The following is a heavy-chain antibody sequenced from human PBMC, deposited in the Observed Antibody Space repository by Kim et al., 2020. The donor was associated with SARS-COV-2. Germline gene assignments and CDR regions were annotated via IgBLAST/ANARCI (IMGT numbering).Heavy chain of an antibody. Sequence: GGSLRLSCAASGFTFINYAMSWVRQAPGKGLEWVSSISANDASTYHADSVKGRFSVSRDNSKSTLHLQMTGLRADDTAVYFCARQYFRFDYWGQGALVSVSS. CDR1: GFTFINYA. CDR3: ARQYFRFDY. D-gene: IGHD2-2*01. J-gene: IGHJ4*02. V-gene: IGHV3-23*01. CDR2: ISANDAST.